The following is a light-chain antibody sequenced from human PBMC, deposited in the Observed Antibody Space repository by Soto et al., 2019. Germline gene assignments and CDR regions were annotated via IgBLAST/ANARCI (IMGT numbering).Light chain of an antibody. CDR3: QQGQSIPYT. Sequence: DIQMTQSPSSLSASVGDRVTITCRASQTISSYLNWYQQKPGKAPKLLIFAASSLQGGIPSRFSSSGSGTDFTLTISSLQPEDFATYYCQQGQSIPYTFGQGTKLEIK. J-gene: IGKJ2*01. V-gene: IGKV1-39*01. CDR2: AAS. CDR1: QTISSY.